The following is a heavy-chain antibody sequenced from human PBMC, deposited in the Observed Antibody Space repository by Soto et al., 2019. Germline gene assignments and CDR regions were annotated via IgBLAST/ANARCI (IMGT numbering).Heavy chain of an antibody. CDR1: GGSISSSSYS. D-gene: IGHD2-2*01. J-gene: IGHJ6*02. Sequence: SETLSLTCSGSGGSISSSSYSWGWIRQPPGKGLEWIGTIYYSGSTHYNPSLEGRVAISADTPNNQLSLRLSSVTAADTAVYYRGRQAGHCGSTTCFGYYSVDVWGQGTTVPVSS. V-gene: IGHV4-39*01. CDR3: GRQAGHCGSTTCFGYYSVDV. CDR2: IYYSGST.